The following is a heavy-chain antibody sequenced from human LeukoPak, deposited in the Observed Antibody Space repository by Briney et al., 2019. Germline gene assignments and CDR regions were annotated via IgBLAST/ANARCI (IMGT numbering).Heavy chain of an antibody. CDR1: GGSISSNSYY. J-gene: IGHJ4*02. CDR2: IYYSGST. D-gene: IGHD3-22*01. V-gene: IGHV4-39*07. CDR3: AREILYDSTGYYL. Sequence: PSETLSLTCTVSGGSISSNSYYWGWIRQPPGKGLEWIGSIYYSGSTYYNPSLNIRVTISVYTSKNQFSLNLRSVTAADTAVYYCAREILYDSTGYYLWGQGTLVTVSS.